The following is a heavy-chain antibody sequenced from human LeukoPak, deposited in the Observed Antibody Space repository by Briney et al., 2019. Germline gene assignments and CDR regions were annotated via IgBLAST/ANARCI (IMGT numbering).Heavy chain of an antibody. V-gene: IGHV4-34*01. CDR2: INHSGST. Sequence: SETLSLTCAVYGGSFSGYYWSWIRQPPGKGLEWIGEINHSGSTNYNPSLKSRVTISVDTSKNQFSLKLSSVTAADTAVYYCARTPGRYSGSWSPQRYFDLWGRGTLVTVSS. CDR3: ARTPGRYSGSWSPQRYFDL. D-gene: IGHD6-13*01. CDR1: GGSFSGYY. J-gene: IGHJ2*01.